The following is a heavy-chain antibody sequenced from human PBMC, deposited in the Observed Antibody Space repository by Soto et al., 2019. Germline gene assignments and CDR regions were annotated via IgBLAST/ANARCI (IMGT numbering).Heavy chain of an antibody. J-gene: IGHJ4*02. V-gene: IGHV1-18*01. CDR2: ISAYNGNT. CDR1: GYTFTSYG. D-gene: IGHD6-25*01. Sequence: GASVKVSCKASGYTFTSYGICWVRQAPGQGLEWMGWISAYNGNTNYAQKLQGRVTMTTDTSTSTAYMELRSLRSDDTAVYYCARGASDRYSGDFDYWGQGTLVTVSS. CDR3: ARGASDRYSGDFDY.